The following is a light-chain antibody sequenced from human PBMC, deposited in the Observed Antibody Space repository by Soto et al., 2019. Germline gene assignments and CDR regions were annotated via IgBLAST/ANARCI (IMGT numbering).Light chain of an antibody. J-gene: IGKJ1*01. CDR1: QSVSSSH. Sequence: EIVMTQSPATLSVSPGERATLSCRASQSVSSSHLAWCQQKPGQAPRLLIYGASSRATGIPDRFSGSGSGTDFTLTISRLEPEDFAVYYCQQPRTFGQGTKVDIK. V-gene: IGKV3-20*01. CDR2: GAS. CDR3: QQPRT.